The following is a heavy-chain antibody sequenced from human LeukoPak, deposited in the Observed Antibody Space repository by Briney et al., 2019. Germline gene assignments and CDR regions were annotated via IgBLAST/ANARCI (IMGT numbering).Heavy chain of an antibody. J-gene: IGHJ4*02. V-gene: IGHV3-30-3*01. Sequence: GGSLRLSCAASGFTFSSSAMHWVRQAPDKGLEWEAVISYDGSNKYYADSVKGRFTISRDNSKNTLYLQMNSLRADDTAVYYCARDRDSSGWYEGFDYWGQGTLVTVSS. CDR3: ARDRDSSGWYEGFDY. D-gene: IGHD6-19*01. CDR2: ISYDGSNK. CDR1: GFTFSSSA.